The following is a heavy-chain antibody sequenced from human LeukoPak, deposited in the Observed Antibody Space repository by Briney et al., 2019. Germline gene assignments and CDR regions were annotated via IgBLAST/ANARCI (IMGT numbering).Heavy chain of an antibody. CDR1: GGSISSYY. CDR3: ARIPNYDFWSGYYEGGWFDP. V-gene: IGHV4-59*01. CDR2: IYYSGST. Sequence: PSETLSLTCTVSGGSISSYYWSWIRQPPGKGLEWIGYIYYSGSTNYNPSLKSRVTISVDTSKNQFSLKLSSVTAADTAVYYCARIPNYDFWSGYYEGGWFDPWGQGTLVTVSS. D-gene: IGHD3-3*01. J-gene: IGHJ5*02.